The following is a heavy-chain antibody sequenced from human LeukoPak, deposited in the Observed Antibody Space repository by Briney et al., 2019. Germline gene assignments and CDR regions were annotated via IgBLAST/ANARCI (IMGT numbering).Heavy chain of an antibody. CDR3: ARDSYFDSSGYYYRFDY. Sequence: SVKVSCKASGGTFSSYAISWLRQAPGQGLEWMGRIIPILDIANYAQKFRGRVTITADKFTSTASMELSSLRSEDTAMYYCARDSYFDSSGYYYRFDYWGQGTLVTVSS. CDR1: GGTFSSYA. CDR2: IIPILDIA. J-gene: IGHJ4*02. V-gene: IGHV1-69*04. D-gene: IGHD3-22*01.